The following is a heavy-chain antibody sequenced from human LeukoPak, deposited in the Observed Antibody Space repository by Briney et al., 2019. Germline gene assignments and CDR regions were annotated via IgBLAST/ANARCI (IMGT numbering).Heavy chain of an antibody. J-gene: IGHJ3*02. V-gene: IGHV1-46*01. CDR2: INPSGGST. CDR3: AREGYCTNGVCYPGAFDI. D-gene: IGHD2-8*01. CDR1: GYTFTSYY. Sequence: ASVKVSCKASGYTFTSYYMHWVRQAPGQGLEWMGIINPSGGSTSYAQKFQGGVTMTRDMSTSTVYMELSSLRSEDTAVYYCAREGYCTNGVCYPGAFDIWGQGTMVTVSS.